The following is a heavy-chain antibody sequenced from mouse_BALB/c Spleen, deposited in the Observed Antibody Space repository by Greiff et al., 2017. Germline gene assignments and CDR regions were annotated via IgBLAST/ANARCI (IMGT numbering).Heavy chain of an antibody. CDR3: ARSGYYGYGDY. J-gene: IGHJ2*01. CDR2: IYPGNVNT. V-gene: IGHV1S56*01. Sequence: QVQLQQSGPELVKPGASVRISCKASGYTFTSYYIHWVKQRPGQGLEWIGWIYPGNVNTKYNEKFKGKATLTADKSSSTAYMQLSSLTSEDSAVYFCARSGYYGYGDYWGQGTTLTVSS. CDR1: GYTFTSYY. D-gene: IGHD1-2*01.